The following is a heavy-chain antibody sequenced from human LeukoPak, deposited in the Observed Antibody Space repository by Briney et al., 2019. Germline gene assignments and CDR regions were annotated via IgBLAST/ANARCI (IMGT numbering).Heavy chain of an antibody. CDR2: IDASGST. V-gene: IGHV4-34*01. CDR3: ARNGYYSIDY. J-gene: IGHJ4*02. D-gene: IGHD3-22*01. CDR1: GGSFGDSY. Sequence: PSETLSLTCAVYGGSFGDSYWSWIRQPPGKGLEWIGEIDASGSTNYNPSLKSRVNIFVDTSNNQFSMTLTSVTAADTALYYCARNGYYSIDYWGQGSLVTVSS.